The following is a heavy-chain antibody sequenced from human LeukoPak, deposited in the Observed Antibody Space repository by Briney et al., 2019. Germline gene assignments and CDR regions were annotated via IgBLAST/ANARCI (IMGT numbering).Heavy chain of an antibody. D-gene: IGHD3-9*01. Sequence: TSETLSLTCTVSGGSVSSGSYYWSWIRQPPGKGLEWIGYIYYSGSTNYNPSLKSRVTISVDTSKNQFSLKLSSVTAADTAVYYCARGAAYYDILTGYYTPDAFDIWGQGTMVTVSS. V-gene: IGHV4-61*01. CDR1: GGSVSSGSYY. CDR3: ARGAAYYDILTGYYTPDAFDI. J-gene: IGHJ3*02. CDR2: IYYSGST.